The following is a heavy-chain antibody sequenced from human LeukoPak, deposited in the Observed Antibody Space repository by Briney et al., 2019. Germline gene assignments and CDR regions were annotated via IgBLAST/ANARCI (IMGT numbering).Heavy chain of an antibody. CDR3: ARGPDPVVRGPRRAFDL. CDR1: GFTFTYYA. D-gene: IGHD3-10*01. Sequence: GRSLRLSCAASGFTFTYYAMHWVRQARGKGLEWGSVVSNDGSNQDYTDSVKGRFIISRDDSKSTVYLQMNSLRVDDTAMYYCARGPDPVVRGPRRAFDLWGQGTMVTVSS. CDR2: VSNDGSNQ. J-gene: IGHJ3*01. V-gene: IGHV3-30-3*01.